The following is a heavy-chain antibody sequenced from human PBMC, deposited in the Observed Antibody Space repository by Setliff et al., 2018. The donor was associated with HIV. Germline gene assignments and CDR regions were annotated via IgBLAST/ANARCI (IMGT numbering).Heavy chain of an antibody. CDR1: GYTFTTFG. V-gene: IGHV1-18*01. CDR2: VSTSNDNT. Sequence: ASVKVSCKTSGYTFTTFGIVWVRQAPGQGLEWMGWVSTSNDNTYYIPKLRDRVTMTTDTSTTSSSMELRGLRSDDTAVYYCARVRQGPGDWYGLLDSWGQGSLVTV. D-gene: IGHD6-19*01. J-gene: IGHJ4*02. CDR3: ARVRQGPGDWYGLLDS.